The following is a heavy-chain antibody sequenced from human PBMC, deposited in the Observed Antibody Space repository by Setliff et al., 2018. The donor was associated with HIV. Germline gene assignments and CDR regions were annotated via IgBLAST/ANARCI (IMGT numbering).Heavy chain of an antibody. V-gene: IGHV1-69*13. CDR3: ARDSRDIVVVIAPEPEPYYYYGMDV. Sequence: SVKVSCKASGDNFNSHSISWERQAPGQGLEWMGGIVPIFGTPNYAQKFKGRLTITADESTSTVYMELSSLRSEDTAVYFCARDSRDIVVVIAPEPEPYYYYGMDVWGEGTTVTVSS. CDR1: GDNFNSHS. D-gene: IGHD2-15*01. CDR2: IVPIFGTP. J-gene: IGHJ6*04.